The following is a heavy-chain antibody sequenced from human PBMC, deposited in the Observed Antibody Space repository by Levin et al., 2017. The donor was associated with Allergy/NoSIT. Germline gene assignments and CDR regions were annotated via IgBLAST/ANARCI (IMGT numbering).Heavy chain of an antibody. J-gene: IGHJ6*02. CDR2: ISYDGSNK. CDR3: AKVFVEQWLVSYYYYGMDV. D-gene: IGHD6-19*01. Sequence: GESLKISFSSSFFPFLLSFLPFFLPSPFKGLEWVAVISYDGSNKYYADSVKGRFTISRDNSKNTLYLQMNSLRAEDTAVYYCAKVFVEQWLVSYYYYGMDVWGQGTTVTVSS. CDR1: FFPFLLSF. V-gene: IGHV3-30*18.